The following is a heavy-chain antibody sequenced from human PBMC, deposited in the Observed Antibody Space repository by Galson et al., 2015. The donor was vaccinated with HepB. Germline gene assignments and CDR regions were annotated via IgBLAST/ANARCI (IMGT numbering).Heavy chain of an antibody. J-gene: IGHJ4*02. CDR2: ISSNGGST. D-gene: IGHD2-2*03. V-gene: IGHV3-64*01. CDR3: AREVRLGYCSSTSCSRSFDY. Sequence: SLRLSCAASGFTFSSYAMHWVRQAPGKGLEYVSAISSNGGSTYYANSVKGRFTISRDNSKNTLYLQMGSLRAEDMAVYYCAREVRLGYCSSTSCSRSFDYWGQGTLVTVSS. CDR1: GFTFSSYA.